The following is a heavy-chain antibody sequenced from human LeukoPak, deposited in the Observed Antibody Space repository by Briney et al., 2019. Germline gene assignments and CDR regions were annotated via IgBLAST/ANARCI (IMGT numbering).Heavy chain of an antibody. CDR3: ARDCSSTSCRFFD. Sequence: GGSLRLSCAASGFTFSSYSMNWVRQAPGKGLEWVSSISSSGSYIYYADSVKGRFTISRDNAKNSLYLQMNSLRAEDTAVYYCARDCSSTSCRFFDWGQGTLVTVSS. CDR1: GFTFSSYS. J-gene: IGHJ4*02. V-gene: IGHV3-21*01. D-gene: IGHD2-2*01. CDR2: ISSSGSYI.